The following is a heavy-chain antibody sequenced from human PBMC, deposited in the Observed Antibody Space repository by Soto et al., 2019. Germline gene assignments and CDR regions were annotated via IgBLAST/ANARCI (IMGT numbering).Heavy chain of an antibody. CDR2: IIPIFGTA. CDR3: ASDKKHDYGDFFDY. CDR1: GGTFSSYA. D-gene: IGHD4-17*01. Sequence: SVKVSCKASGGTFSSYAISWVRQAPGQGLEWMGGIIPIFGTANYAQKFQGRVTITADESTSTAYMELSSLRSEDTAVYYCASDKKHDYGDFFDYWGQGTLVTVSS. V-gene: IGHV1-69*13. J-gene: IGHJ4*02.